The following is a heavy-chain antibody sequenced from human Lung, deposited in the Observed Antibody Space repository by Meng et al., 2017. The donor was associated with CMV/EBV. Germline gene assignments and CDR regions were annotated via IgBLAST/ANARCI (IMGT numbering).Heavy chain of an antibody. Sequence: GEXXKISCAASGFTFSSYAMSWVRQAPGKGLEWVSAISGSGGSTYYADSVKGRFTISRDNSKNTLYLQMNSLRAEDTAVYYCAKIWYDIVVVPAAPVYWGQGXLVTVSS. CDR3: AKIWYDIVVVPAAPVY. CDR2: ISGSGGST. CDR1: GFTFSSYA. V-gene: IGHV3-23*01. J-gene: IGHJ4*02. D-gene: IGHD2-2*01.